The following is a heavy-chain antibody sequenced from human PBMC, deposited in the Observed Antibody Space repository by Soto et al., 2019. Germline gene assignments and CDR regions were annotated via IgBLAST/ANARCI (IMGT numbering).Heavy chain of an antibody. J-gene: IGHJ5*02. CDR1: GYTFTSYG. D-gene: IGHD3-10*01. CDR2: ISAYNGNT. CDR3: ARDAYYYGSGSYYWFDP. Sequence: QVQLVQSGAEVKKPGASVKVSCKASGYTFTSYGISWVRQAPGQGLEWMGWISAYNGNTNYAQKLQGRVTMTTDTSTSTAYMELRSVRSDDTAVYYCARDAYYYGSGSYYWFDPWGQGTLVTVSS. V-gene: IGHV1-18*01.